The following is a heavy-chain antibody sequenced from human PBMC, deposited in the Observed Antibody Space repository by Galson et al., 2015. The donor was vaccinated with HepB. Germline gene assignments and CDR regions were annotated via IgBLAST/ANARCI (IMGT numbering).Heavy chain of an antibody. Sequence: SVKVSCKASGYTFTSYGISWVRQAPGQGLEWMGWISAYNGNTNYAQKLQGRVTMTTDTYTSTAYMELRSLRSDDTAVYYCARVITYYYGSGGADYFDYWGQGTLVTVSS. CDR2: ISAYNGNT. V-gene: IGHV1-18*04. CDR1: GYTFTSYG. D-gene: IGHD3-10*01. CDR3: ARVITYYYGSGGADYFDY. J-gene: IGHJ4*02.